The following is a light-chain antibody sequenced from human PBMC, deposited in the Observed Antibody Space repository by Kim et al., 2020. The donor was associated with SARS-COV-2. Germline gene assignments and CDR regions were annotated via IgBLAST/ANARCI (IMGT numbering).Light chain of an antibody. CDR1: KLGDKY. J-gene: IGLJ1*01. CDR3: QAWDSSTRVYV. Sequence: ELTQPPSVSVSPGQTASITCSGDKLGDKYACWYQQKPGQSPVLVIYQDSKRPSGIPERFSGSNSGNTATLTISGTQAMDEADYYCQAWDSSTRVYVFGTGTKVTVL. CDR2: QDS. V-gene: IGLV3-1*01.